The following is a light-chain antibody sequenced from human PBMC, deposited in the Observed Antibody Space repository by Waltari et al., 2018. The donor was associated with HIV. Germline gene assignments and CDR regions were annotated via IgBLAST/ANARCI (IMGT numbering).Light chain of an antibody. CDR1: SPNIGTTY. J-gene: IGLJ2*01. Sequence: QSVFTQPHSVSAAPGETVIISLSGSSPNIGTTYVSWYQQLPGTAPKLFIYDDDLRHSGIPDRFSASRSGTSATLGITGLQTGDEADYYCGTWDTTLSAVVFGGGTKLTVL. CDR2: DDD. V-gene: IGLV1-51*01. CDR3: GTWDTTLSAVV.